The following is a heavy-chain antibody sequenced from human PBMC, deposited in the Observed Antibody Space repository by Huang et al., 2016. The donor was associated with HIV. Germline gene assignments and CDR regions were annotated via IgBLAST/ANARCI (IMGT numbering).Heavy chain of an antibody. CDR3: ASAVAGTLFDY. D-gene: IGHD6-19*01. Sequence: EVQLVESGGGLVKPGGSLRLSCAASGFTFSSYSMNWVRQAPGKVLEWVSSISSSSSYIYYADSVKGRFTISRDNAKNSLYLQMNSLRAEDTAVYYCASAVAGTLFDYWGQGTLVTVSS. J-gene: IGHJ4*02. V-gene: IGHV3-21*01. CDR2: ISSSSSYI. CDR1: GFTFSSYS.